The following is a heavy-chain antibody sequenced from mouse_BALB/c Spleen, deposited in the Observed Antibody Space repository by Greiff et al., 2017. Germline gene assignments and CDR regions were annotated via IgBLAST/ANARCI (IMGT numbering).Heavy chain of an antibody. CDR1: GFTFSSYG. CDR3: ARQGRPLDD. V-gene: IGHV5-6*01. Sequence: EVQLVESGGDLVKPGGSLKLSCAASGFTFSSYGMSWVRQTPDKRLEWVATISSGGSYTYYPDSVKGRFTISRDNAKNTLYLQMSSLKSEDTAMYYCARQGRPLDDWGQGTSVTVSS. CDR2: ISSGGSYT. J-gene: IGHJ4*01.